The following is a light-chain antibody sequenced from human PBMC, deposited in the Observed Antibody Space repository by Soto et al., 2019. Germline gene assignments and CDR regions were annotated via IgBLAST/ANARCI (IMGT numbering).Light chain of an antibody. Sequence: DIQMTQSPSTLSASVGDRVTITCRASQNVNMWLAWYQQKPGKAPKLLIYRASTLESGVPSRFSGSGSGTEFTLTISSLQPNDSASYYCQQYKSYSELTFGGGTKVEIK. V-gene: IGKV1-5*03. CDR2: RAS. CDR3: QQYKSYSELT. CDR1: QNVNMW. J-gene: IGKJ4*01.